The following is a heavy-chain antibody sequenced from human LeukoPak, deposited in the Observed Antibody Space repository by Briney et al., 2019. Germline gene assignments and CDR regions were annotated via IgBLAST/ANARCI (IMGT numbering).Heavy chain of an antibody. CDR2: FDKDGRKT. Sequence: GGSLRLSCAASGFTLGAFAMHWVRQAPGKGLEWVSLFDKDGRKTYYADSVKGRFTISRDNSKNSLYLQMTSLRTEDTALYYCATWAFYHSLDVWGQGATVTVSS. CDR1: GFTLGAFA. D-gene: IGHD1-26*01. J-gene: IGHJ6*02. V-gene: IGHV3-43*02. CDR3: ATWAFYHSLDV.